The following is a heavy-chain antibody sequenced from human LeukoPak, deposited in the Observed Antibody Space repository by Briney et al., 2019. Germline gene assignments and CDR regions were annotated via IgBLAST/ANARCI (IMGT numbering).Heavy chain of an antibody. J-gene: IGHJ4*02. Sequence: GGSLRLSCAASGFTVSSNYMSWVRQAPGKGLEWVSFIYSGGSTHYADSVKGRFTISRDNSKNTLYLQMNSLRAEDTAVYYCARRAGAYTHPYDYWGQGTLVTVSS. D-gene: IGHD3-16*01. V-gene: IGHV3-66*04. CDR2: IYSGGST. CDR1: GFTVSSNY. CDR3: ARRAGAYTHPYDY.